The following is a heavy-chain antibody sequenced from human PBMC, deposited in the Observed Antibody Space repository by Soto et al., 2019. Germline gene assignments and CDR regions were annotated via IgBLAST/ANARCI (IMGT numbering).Heavy chain of an antibody. CDR2: ISAYNGNT. J-gene: IGHJ6*02. CDR3: AEHSSSSGGYYYYGMDV. D-gene: IGHD6-6*01. CDR1: GYTFTSYG. V-gene: IGHV1-18*01. Sequence: ASVKVSCKASGYTFTSYGIRWVRQAPGQGLEWMGWISAYNGNTNYAQKLQGRVTMTTDTSTSTAYRELRSLRSDDTAVYYCAEHSSSSGGYYYYGMDVWGQGTTVTVSS.